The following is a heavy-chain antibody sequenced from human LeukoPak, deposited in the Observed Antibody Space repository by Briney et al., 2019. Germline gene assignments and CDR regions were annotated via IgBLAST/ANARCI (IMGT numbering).Heavy chain of an antibody. V-gene: IGHV1-69*04. CDR1: GGTFSSYA. J-gene: IGHJ4*02. Sequence: GASVRVSRKASGGTFSSYAISWVRQAPGQGLEWMGRIIPILGIANYAQKFQGRVTITADKSTSTAYMELSSLRSEDTAVYYCAREKSLRYFDWSQHFDYWGQGTLVTVSS. CDR3: AREKSLRYFDWSQHFDY. CDR2: IIPILGIA. D-gene: IGHD3-9*01.